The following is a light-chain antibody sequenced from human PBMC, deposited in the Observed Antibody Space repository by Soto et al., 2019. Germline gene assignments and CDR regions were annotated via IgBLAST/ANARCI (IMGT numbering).Light chain of an antibody. CDR1: QSINTY. J-gene: IGKJ3*01. CDR2: GAS. CDR3: QQSYSTPQFT. V-gene: IGKV1-39*01. Sequence: DIPMTQSPSSLSASVGDRVTITCRASQSINTYLNWYQQSPGRAPKLLIFGASNLQSGVPSRFSGSGSGTDFTLTISGLQPEDFATYYCQQSYSTPQFTFGPGTKVDI.